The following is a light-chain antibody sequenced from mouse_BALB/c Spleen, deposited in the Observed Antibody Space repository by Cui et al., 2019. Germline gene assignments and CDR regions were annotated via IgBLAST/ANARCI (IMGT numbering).Light chain of an antibody. CDR2: LTS. J-gene: IGKJ5*01. V-gene: IGKV4-68*01. CDR1: SSVSY. Sequence: QIVLTQSPALMSVYPGEQVTMTCSASSSVSYMYWYQQKPRSSPKPWIYLTSNLASGVPARFSGSGSGTSYSLTISSMEAEDAATYYCQQWSSNPLTFGAGTKLELK. CDR3: QQWSSNPLT.